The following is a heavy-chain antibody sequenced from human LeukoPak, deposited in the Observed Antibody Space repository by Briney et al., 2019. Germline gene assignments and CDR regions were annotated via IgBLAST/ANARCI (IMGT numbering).Heavy chain of an antibody. CDR2: IRSSSSTI. D-gene: IGHD3-10*01. CDR1: GFTVSSNY. J-gene: IGHJ4*02. Sequence: GGSLRLSCAASGFTVSSNYMNWVRQAPGKGLEWVSYIRSSSSTIYYADSVKGRFTISRDNAKNSLYLQMNSLKDEDTAVYYCARAGSHYYGSGSGFYFDYWGQGTLVTVSS. V-gene: IGHV3-48*02. CDR3: ARAGSHYYGSGSGFYFDY.